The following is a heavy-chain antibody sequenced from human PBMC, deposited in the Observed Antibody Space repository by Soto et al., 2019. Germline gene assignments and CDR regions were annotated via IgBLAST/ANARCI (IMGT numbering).Heavy chain of an antibody. CDR1: GFTFSDYG. CDR3: AKGTYGGSAPYDYGMDV. D-gene: IGHD3-22*01. Sequence: QVQLVESGGGVVQPGGSLTLSCVGSGFTFSDYGMHWVRQAPGKGLEWLTFISFDEAKDKYYSAPVSGRFAISRDNSKNTLSLQMNGLRSEDTAVYYCAKGTYGGSAPYDYGMDVWGQGTTVTVSS. V-gene: IGHV3-30*18. J-gene: IGHJ6*02. CDR2: ISFDEAKDK.